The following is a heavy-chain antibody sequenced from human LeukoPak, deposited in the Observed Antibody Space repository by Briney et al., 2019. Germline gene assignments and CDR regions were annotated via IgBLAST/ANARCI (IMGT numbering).Heavy chain of an antibody. D-gene: IGHD2-15*01. CDR3: ARAGYCSGGSCYALDY. V-gene: IGHV1-2*02. Sequence: ASVKVSCKASGYTLTGYYMHWVRRAPGQGLEWMGWIDPNSGGTNYAQKFQGRVTLTRDTSISTAYMELSRLRSDDTAVYYCARAGYCSGGSCYALDYWGQGTLVSVSS. CDR1: GYTLTGYY. J-gene: IGHJ4*02. CDR2: IDPNSGGT.